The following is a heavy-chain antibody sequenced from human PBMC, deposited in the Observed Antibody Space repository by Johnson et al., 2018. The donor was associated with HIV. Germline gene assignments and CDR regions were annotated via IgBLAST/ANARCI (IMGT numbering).Heavy chain of an antibody. CDR2: IRYDGSHK. Sequence: VHLVESGGGLIQPGGSLRLSCAASGFTFSNYDMHWVRQAPGKGLEWVAFIRYDGSHKYYADSVKGRFTISRDNFKNTLYLQMNSLRGEDTAVYYCAKSKLPDLVLDIWGQGTVVTVSS. V-gene: IGHV3-30*02. D-gene: IGHD4-23*01. CDR1: GFTFSNYD. CDR3: AKSKLPDLVLDI. J-gene: IGHJ3*02.